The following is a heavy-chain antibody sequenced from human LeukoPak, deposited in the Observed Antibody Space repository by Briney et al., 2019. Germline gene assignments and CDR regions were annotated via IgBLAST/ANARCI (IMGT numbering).Heavy chain of an antibody. V-gene: IGHV4-39*07. CDR2: IYHSGST. D-gene: IGHD6-13*01. J-gene: IGHJ6*03. CDR3: ARADYSSTWSHDYYYMDV. Sequence: PSQTLSLTCTVSGGSISSGSYYWSWIRQPPGKGLEWIGSIYHSGSTYYNPSLKSRVTISVDTSKNQFSLKLSSVTAAGTAVYYCARADYSSTWSHDYYYMDVWGKGTTVTVSS. CDR1: GGSISSGSYY.